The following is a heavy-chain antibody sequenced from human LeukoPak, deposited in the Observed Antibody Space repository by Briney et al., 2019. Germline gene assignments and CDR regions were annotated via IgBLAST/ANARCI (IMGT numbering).Heavy chain of an antibody. D-gene: IGHD1-7*01. V-gene: IGHV3-48*03. CDR1: GFSLSDYE. Sequence: GGSLRLSCAASGFSLSDYEMSWVRQAPGKGLEWVSYISSMGSSIYYADSVKGRFTISRDNAKNSLYLQMDSLRAEDTATYYCARDDISATTDYWGQGTLVTVSS. CDR2: ISSMGSSI. J-gene: IGHJ4*02. CDR3: ARDDISATTDY.